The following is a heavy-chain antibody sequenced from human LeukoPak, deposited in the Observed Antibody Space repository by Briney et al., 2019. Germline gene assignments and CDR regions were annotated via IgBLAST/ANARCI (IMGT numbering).Heavy chain of an antibody. Sequence: GESLKISCKGSGYSFTSYWIGWVRQMPGKGLEWMGIIYPGDSDTRYSPSFQGQVTISADKSISTAYLQWSSLKASDTAMYYCARRDGYHSRAGGGLPYAYWGQGTLVTVSS. CDR1: GYSFTSYW. CDR2: IYPGDSDT. CDR3: ARRDGYHSRAGGGLPYAY. D-gene: IGHD1-1*01. J-gene: IGHJ4*02. V-gene: IGHV5-51*01.